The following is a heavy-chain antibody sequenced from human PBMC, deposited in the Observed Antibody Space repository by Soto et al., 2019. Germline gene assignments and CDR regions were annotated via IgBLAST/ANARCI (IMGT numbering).Heavy chain of an antibody. CDR3: ARGPKSYSSLGLDY. D-gene: IGHD6-6*01. CDR2: INHSGST. Sequence: SETLSLTCAVYGGSFSVYYWSWIRQAPGKGLEWIGEINHSGSTNYNPPLKSRVTISVDTSKNQFSLKLSSVTAADTAVYYCARGPKSYSSLGLDYWGQGTMVTVSS. V-gene: IGHV4-34*01. J-gene: IGHJ4*02. CDR1: GGSFSVYY.